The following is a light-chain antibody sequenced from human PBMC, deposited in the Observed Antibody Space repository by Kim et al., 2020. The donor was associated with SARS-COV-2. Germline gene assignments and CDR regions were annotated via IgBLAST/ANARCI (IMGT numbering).Light chain of an antibody. CDR2: SAS. Sequence: PGERVTLSCRASQSVSSSYLTWYQQKPGQAPRLLIYSASTRATSIPARFSGSGSGTDFTLTISSLQPDDFAVYYCQQDYNFLFGTGTKVDIK. CDR1: QSVSSSY. CDR3: QQDYNFL. J-gene: IGKJ3*01. V-gene: IGKV3D-7*01.